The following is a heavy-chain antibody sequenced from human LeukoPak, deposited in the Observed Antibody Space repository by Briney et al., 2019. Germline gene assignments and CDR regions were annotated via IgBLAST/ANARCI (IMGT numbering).Heavy chain of an antibody. V-gene: IGHV3-23*01. J-gene: IGHJ4*02. D-gene: IGHD7-27*01. CDR2: ISEGGDVT. CDR3: AKDGGLWVSAHWGDS. Sequence: GGSLRLSCVASGFTFSSFPMSWVRQAPGKGLEWVSVISEGGDVTHYGDSMRGRFTVSRDNTRNTLSLQMTSLRAEDTAVYYCAKDGGLWVSAHWGDSWGRGTLVTVSS. CDR1: GFTFSSFP.